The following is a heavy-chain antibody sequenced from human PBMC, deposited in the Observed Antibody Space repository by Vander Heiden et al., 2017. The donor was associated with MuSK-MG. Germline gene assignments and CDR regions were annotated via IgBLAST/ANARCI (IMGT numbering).Heavy chain of an antibody. J-gene: IGHJ3*02. CDR2: INPSGGST. D-gene: IGHD3-10*01. CDR1: GYTFTSYY. CDR3: ARARAGFKPDAFDI. V-gene: IGHV1-46*03. Sequence: QVQLVQSGAEVKKPGASVTVSCKASGYTFTSYYMHWWRQDPGQGLEWMGIINPSGGSTSYAQKFQGRVTMTRDTSTSTVYMELSSLRSEDTAVYYCARARAGFKPDAFDIWGQGTMVTVSS.